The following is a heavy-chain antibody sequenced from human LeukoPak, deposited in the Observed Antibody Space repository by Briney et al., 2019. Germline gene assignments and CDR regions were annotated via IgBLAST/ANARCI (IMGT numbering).Heavy chain of an antibody. CDR2: INSDGSST. V-gene: IGHV3-74*01. D-gene: IGHD1-26*01. J-gene: IGHJ4*02. CDR3: ASALGGQGGH. Sequence: GGSLRLSCAASGFSFSSYWMHWVRQAPGKGLVWVSRINSDGSSTSYADSVKGRFTISRDNAKNTLFLQMNSLRADDTAVYYCASALGGQGGHWGQGTLVTVSS. CDR1: GFSFSSYW.